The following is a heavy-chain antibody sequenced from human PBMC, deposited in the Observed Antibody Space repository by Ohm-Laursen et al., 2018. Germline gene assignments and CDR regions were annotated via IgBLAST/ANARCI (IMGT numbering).Heavy chain of an antibody. Sequence: SLRLSCTASGFTFSSYDMHWVRQATGKGLEWVSAIGTAGDTYYPGSVKGRFTISRENAKNSLYLQMNSLRAEDTAVYYCAKDQVVVVPAAIRGDFDYWGQGTLVTVSS. CDR1: GFTFSSYD. D-gene: IGHD2-2*02. J-gene: IGHJ4*02. V-gene: IGHV3-13*01. CDR3: AKDQVVVVPAAIRGDFDY. CDR2: IGTAGDT.